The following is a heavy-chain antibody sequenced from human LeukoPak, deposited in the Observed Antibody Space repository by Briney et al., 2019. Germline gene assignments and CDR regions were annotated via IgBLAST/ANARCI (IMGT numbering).Heavy chain of an antibody. CDR1: IDSFSNYH. CDR2: VNESGGT. Sequence: SETLSLTCAVYIDSFSNYHWNWIRQTPAKGMEWIGEVNESGGTNISPSLRSRVILSVDTSKNQFSLKLISVTVADTAVYYCARSVEGYCSGGSCYSYYYYMDVWGKGTTVTVSS. D-gene: IGHD2-15*01. J-gene: IGHJ6*03. V-gene: IGHV4-34*01. CDR3: ARSVEGYCSGGSCYSYYYYMDV.